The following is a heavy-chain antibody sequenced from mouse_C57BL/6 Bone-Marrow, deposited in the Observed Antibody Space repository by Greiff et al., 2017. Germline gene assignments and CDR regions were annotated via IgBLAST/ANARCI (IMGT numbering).Heavy chain of an antibody. CDR3: AREGLVYYFDY. CDR1: GFTFSSYA. V-gene: IGHV5-4*01. CDR2: ISDGGSYT. Sequence: EVQRVESGGGLVKPGGSLKLSCAASGFTFSSYAMSWVRQTPGKRLEWVATISDGGSYTYYPDNVKGRFTISRDNAKNNLYLQMSHLKSEDTAMYYCAREGLVYYFDYWGQGTTLTVSS. J-gene: IGHJ2*01. D-gene: IGHD3-1*01.